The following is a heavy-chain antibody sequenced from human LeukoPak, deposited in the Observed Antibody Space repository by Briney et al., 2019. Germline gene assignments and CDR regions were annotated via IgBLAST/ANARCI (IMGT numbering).Heavy chain of an antibody. CDR3: AKSYSSGWYNKWYYFDY. CDR2: INPNSGGT. D-gene: IGHD6-19*01. Sequence: ASVKVSCKASGYTLTGYYMHWVRQAPGQGLEWMGWINPNSGGTNYAQKFQGRVTMTRDTSISTAYMELSRLRSDDTAVYYCAKSYSSGWYNKWYYFDYWGQGTLVTVSS. J-gene: IGHJ4*02. V-gene: IGHV1-2*02. CDR1: GYTLTGYY.